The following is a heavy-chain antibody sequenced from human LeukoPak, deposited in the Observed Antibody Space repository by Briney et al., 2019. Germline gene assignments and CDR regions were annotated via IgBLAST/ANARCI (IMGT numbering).Heavy chain of an antibody. V-gene: IGHV1-69*05. Sequence: GASVKVSCKASGGTFSSYAISWVRQAPGQGLEWMGGIIPIFGTANYAQKFQGRVTMTRDTSISTAYMELSRLRSDDTAVYYCAREETGTTRLIYYYYYGMDVWGQGTTVTVSS. J-gene: IGHJ6*02. CDR3: AREETGTTRLIYYYYYGMDV. CDR1: GGTFSSYA. D-gene: IGHD1-1*01. CDR2: IIPIFGTA.